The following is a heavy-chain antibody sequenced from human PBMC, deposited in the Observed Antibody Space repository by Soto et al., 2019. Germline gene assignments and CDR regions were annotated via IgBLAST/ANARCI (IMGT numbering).Heavy chain of an antibody. D-gene: IGHD3-3*01. J-gene: IGHJ4*02. CDR2: VSGGGAST. CDR3: AKTQTFNGYYGGFDA. Sequence: QTGGSLRLSCAATGFSFAGYALTWVRQAPGKGLEWLSAVSGGGASTYYADSVRGRFSISRDVSGNMIYLQLNRLTAGDTATYYCAKTQTFNGYYGGFDAWGQGTRVTVSS. CDR1: GFSFAGYA. V-gene: IGHV3-23*01.